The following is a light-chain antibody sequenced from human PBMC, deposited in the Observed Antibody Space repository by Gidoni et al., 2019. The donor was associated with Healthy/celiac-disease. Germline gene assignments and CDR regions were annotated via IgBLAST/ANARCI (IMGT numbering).Light chain of an antibody. CDR3: QAWDSSTAV. CDR2: QDS. Sequence: SYELTQPPSVSVSPGQTASITCSGDKLGDKYACWYQQKPGQSPELFIYQDSKRPSGIPERFSGSNSGNTATLTISGTQAMDEADYYCQAWDSSTAVFGGGTKLTV. V-gene: IGLV3-1*01. J-gene: IGLJ2*01. CDR1: KLGDKY.